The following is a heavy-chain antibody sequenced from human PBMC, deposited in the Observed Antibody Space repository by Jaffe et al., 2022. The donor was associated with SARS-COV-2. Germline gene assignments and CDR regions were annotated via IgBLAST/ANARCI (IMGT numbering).Heavy chain of an antibody. Sequence: QVQLKQWGAGLLQPSETLSLTCAVYGGSFSSYFWSWIRQPPGKGLEWIGEVNHSGSTNYSPSLKSRITISVDTSKNQFSMKLSSVTAADTAVYYCAAGRYGDYFWFDPWGQGTQVTVSS. CDR3: AAGRYGDYFWFDP. CDR2: VNHSGST. CDR1: GGSFSSYF. V-gene: IGHV4-34*02. D-gene: IGHD4-17*01. J-gene: IGHJ5*02.